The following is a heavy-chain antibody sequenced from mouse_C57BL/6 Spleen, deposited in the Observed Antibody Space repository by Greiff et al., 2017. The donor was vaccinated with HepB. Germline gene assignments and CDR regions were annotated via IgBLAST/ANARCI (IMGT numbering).Heavy chain of an antibody. CDR1: GYTFTDYY. J-gene: IGHJ1*03. Sequence: QVHVKQSGAELVKPGASVKISCKASGYTFTDYYINWVKQRPGQGLEWIGKIGPGSGSTYYNEKFKGKATLTADKSSSTAYMQLSSLTSEDSAVYFCARSFTTVVADWYFDVWGTGTTVTVSS. CDR3: ARSFTTVVADWYFDV. V-gene: IGHV1-77*01. D-gene: IGHD1-1*01. CDR2: IGPGSGST.